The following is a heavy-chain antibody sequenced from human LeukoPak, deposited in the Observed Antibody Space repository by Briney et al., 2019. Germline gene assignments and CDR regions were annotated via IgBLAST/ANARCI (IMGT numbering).Heavy chain of an antibody. CDR1: GFTFSSYW. V-gene: IGHV3-7*01. CDR2: IKQDGSEK. Sequence: PGGSLRLSCAASGFTFSSYWMSWVRQAPGKGLEWVANIKQDGSEKYYVDSVKGRFTISGDNAKNSLYLQMNSLRAEDTAVYYCASYGYSSGWYRGEFDYWGQGTLVTVSS. CDR3: ASYGYSSGWYRGEFDY. D-gene: IGHD6-19*01. J-gene: IGHJ4*02.